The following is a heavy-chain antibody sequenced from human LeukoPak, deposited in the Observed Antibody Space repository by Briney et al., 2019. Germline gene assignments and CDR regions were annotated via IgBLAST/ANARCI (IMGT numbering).Heavy chain of an antibody. J-gene: IGHJ5*02. D-gene: IGHD1-26*01. CDR3: AREGVGRTDR. Sequence: ASVKVSCKTSGYIFSHYGISWVRQAPGQGLEWMGIINPNGGSTTYAQKFQGRVTMTRDMSTSTVYMQLSSLTSEDTAVYFCAREGVGRTDRWGQGTLVTVSS. V-gene: IGHV1-46*01. CDR2: INPNGGST. CDR1: GYIFSHYG.